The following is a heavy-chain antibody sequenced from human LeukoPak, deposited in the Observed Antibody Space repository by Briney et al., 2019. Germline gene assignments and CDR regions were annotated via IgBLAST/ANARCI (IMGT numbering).Heavy chain of an antibody. D-gene: IGHD2-2*01. CDR1: GFTVSSNY. CDR3: ARSCSYRSSTYYMDV. CDR2: IYSGGST. V-gene: IGHV3-53*01. Sequence: TGGSLRLSCAASGFTVSSNYMSWVRQAPGKGLEWVSVIYSGGSTYYADSVKGRFTISRDNSKNTLYLQMNSLRAEDTAVYYCARSCSYRSSTYYMDVWGKGTTVTVSS. J-gene: IGHJ6*03.